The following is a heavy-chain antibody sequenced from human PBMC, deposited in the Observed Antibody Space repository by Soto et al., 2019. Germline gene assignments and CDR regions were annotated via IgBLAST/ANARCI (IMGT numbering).Heavy chain of an antibody. CDR3: VKHQVSLVRGISPFDY. CDR1: GFTFRNYG. D-gene: IGHD3-10*01. Sequence: GGSLRLSCAASGFTFRNYGMHWVRQAPGKGLEWVSTISSSGAFTYHADSVRGRLTISRDNSKNTVYLQMNSLRAEDTAVYYCVKHQVSLVRGISPFDYWGQGALVTVSS. J-gene: IGHJ4*02. V-gene: IGHV3-23*01. CDR2: ISSSGAFT.